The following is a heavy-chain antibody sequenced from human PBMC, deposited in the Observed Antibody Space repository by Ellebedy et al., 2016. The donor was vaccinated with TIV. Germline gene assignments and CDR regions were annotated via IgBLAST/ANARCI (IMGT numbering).Heavy chain of an antibody. J-gene: IGHJ6*02. CDR3: ARGLELYRENYAMDV. CDR1: GGTFSSNA. Sequence: SVKVSXXASGGTFSSNALSWVRQAPGQGLEWMGGIIPIFGTPNYAQNFQGRVTITADEFTSTAYMELSSLRSEDTAVYYCARGLELYRENYAMDVWGQGTTVTVSS. CDR2: IIPIFGTP. V-gene: IGHV1-69*13. D-gene: IGHD3-3*01.